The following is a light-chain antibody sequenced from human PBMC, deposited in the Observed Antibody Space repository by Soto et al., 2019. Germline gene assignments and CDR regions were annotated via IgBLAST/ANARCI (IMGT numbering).Light chain of an antibody. CDR3: QQYNSYHWT. CDR2: DAS. J-gene: IGKJ1*01. V-gene: IGKV1-5*01. CDR1: QSISSW. Sequence: DIQMTQSPSTLSASVGDRVTITCRASQSISSWLAWYQQKPGKAPKFLIYDASNLESGVPSRFSGSGSGTEFTLTISSLQPDDFATYYCQQYNSYHWTFGHGTKVEIK.